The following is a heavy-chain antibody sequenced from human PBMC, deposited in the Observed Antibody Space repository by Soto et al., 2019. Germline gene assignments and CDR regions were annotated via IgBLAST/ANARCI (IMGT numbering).Heavy chain of an antibody. D-gene: IGHD3-10*01. CDR2: ISAYNGNT. Sequence: ASVKVSCKASGYTFTSYGISWVRQAPGQGLEWMGWISAYNGNTNYAQKLQGRVTMTTDTSTSTAYMELRSLRSDDTAVYYCARDNGSGSYYPPYFDYWGQGTLVTVSS. V-gene: IGHV1-18*01. J-gene: IGHJ4*02. CDR1: GYTFTSYG. CDR3: ARDNGSGSYYPPYFDY.